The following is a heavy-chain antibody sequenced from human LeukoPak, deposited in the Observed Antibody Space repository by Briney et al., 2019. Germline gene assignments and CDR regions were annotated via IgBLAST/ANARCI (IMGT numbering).Heavy chain of an antibody. Sequence: GGSLRLSCAASGFTFNTYAMSWVRQAPGKGLEWVSTISGNGAKTYSAGSVKGRFTISRDNSKNTLYLQMNSLGAEDTALYYCAKDFGYSYGWVDYWGQGILVTVSS. CDR1: GFTFNTYA. CDR3: AKDFGYSYGWVDY. J-gene: IGHJ4*02. V-gene: IGHV3-23*01. D-gene: IGHD5-18*01. CDR2: ISGNGAKT.